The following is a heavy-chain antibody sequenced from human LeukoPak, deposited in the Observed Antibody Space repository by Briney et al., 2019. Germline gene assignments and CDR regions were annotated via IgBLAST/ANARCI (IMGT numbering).Heavy chain of an antibody. D-gene: IGHD2-15*01. V-gene: IGHV4-59*01. Sequence: SETLSLTCTVSGGSISPYYWSWIRQPPGKGLEWIGYIYYSGSTKYNPSLKSRVSISVETSKNQFSLKLSSVTAADTAVYYCARGFRSGGSCYSAIFDYWGQGTLVTVSS. CDR3: ARGFRSGGSCYSAIFDY. J-gene: IGHJ4*02. CDR2: IYYSGST. CDR1: GGSISPYY.